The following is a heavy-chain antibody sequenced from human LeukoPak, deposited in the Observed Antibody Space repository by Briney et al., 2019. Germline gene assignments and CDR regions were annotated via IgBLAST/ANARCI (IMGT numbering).Heavy chain of an antibody. Sequence: PSETLSLTCIVSGGSIDSSSYYWGWVRQPPGKGLEWIGNMYHIGSTYYNPSLKSRVTISVDTSKNQFSLKLSSVTAADTAVYYCARHERGSLAGAYYFDYWSQGTLVTVSS. J-gene: IGHJ4*02. CDR2: MYHIGST. D-gene: IGHD7-27*01. CDR3: ARHERGSLAGAYYFDY. CDR1: GGSIDSSSYY. V-gene: IGHV4-39*01.